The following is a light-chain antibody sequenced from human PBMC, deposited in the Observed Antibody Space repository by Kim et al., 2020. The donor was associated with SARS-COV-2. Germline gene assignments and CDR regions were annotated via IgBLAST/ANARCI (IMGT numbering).Light chain of an antibody. CDR3: SSYTTSTSVV. Sequence: GQSITISCTGTSSDVGGYNYVSWYQHPPGKAPKLMIYGVSNRPSGGSNRFSGSKSCNTASLTISGLQAEDEADYYCSSYTTSTSVVFGGGTQLTVL. CDR1: SSDVGGYNY. CDR2: GVS. J-gene: IGLJ2*01. V-gene: IGLV2-14*03.